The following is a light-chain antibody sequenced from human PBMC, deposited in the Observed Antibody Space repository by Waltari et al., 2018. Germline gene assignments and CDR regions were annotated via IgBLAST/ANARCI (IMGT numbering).Light chain of an antibody. J-gene: IGKJ1*01. Sequence: DIQLTHSPSTLSASVGDRVTITCRASQSIYTWLVWYQLKPGKAPKLLISKASSLESGVPSRFSGSGSGTEFTLTISSLQPDDFATYYCQQYNSYLWTFGQGTKVEIK. CDR3: QQYNSYLWT. CDR2: KAS. V-gene: IGKV1-5*03. CDR1: QSIYTW.